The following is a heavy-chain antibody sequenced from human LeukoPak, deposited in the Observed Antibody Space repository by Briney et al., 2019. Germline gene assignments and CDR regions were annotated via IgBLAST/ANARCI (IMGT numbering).Heavy chain of an antibody. Sequence: SETLSLTCTVSGGSISSYYWSWIRQPPGKGLEWIGYIYYSGSNNYNPSLKSRVTISVDTSKNQFSLKLSSVTAADTAVYYCARQKYYDFWSGPLPDAFDIWGQGTMVTVSS. J-gene: IGHJ3*02. V-gene: IGHV4-59*01. CDR1: GGSISSYY. D-gene: IGHD3-3*01. CDR2: IYYSGSN. CDR3: ARQKYYDFWSGPLPDAFDI.